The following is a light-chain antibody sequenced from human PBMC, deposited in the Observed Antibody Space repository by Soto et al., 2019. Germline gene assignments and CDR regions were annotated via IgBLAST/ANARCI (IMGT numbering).Light chain of an antibody. V-gene: IGKV3-15*01. CDR1: QSVRDN. CDR3: QHYHNWPPWT. J-gene: IGKJ1*01. CDR2: GAS. Sequence: EIVMTQSPATLSDSPGERATLSCRASQSVRDNLAWYQQKPGQAPRLLIYGASTRATGIPARFSGSGSGIEFTLTISRLQSEDFAVYYCQHYHNWPPWTFGQGTKVEVK.